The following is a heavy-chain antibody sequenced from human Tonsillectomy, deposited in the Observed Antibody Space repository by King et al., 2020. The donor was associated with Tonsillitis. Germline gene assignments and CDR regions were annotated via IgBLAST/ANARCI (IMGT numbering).Heavy chain of an antibody. CDR2: IYYSGST. Sequence: QLQESGPGLVKPSETLSLTCTVSGGSISSYYWSWIRQPPGKGLEWIGYIYYSGSTNYNPSLKSRVTISVDTSKNQFSLKLSSVTAADTAVYFCARQKYSLLLRYFDWLLEPQCHRVHQKPMPGSFPPQPSPWG. D-gene: IGHD3-9*01. V-gene: IGHV4-59*08. J-gene: IGHJ5*02. CDR3: ARQKYSLLLRYFDWLLEPQCHRVHQKPMPGSFPPQPSP. CDR1: GGSISSYY.